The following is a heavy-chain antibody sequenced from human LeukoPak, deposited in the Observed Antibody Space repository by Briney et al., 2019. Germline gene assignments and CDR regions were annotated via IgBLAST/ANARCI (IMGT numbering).Heavy chain of an antibody. CDR3: ATTVAGAGY. CDR2: LSYSGGT. V-gene: IGHV4-59*03. J-gene: IGHJ4*02. Sequence: PSETLSLTCIVSGASITSYYWNWYRQPPGKGLEWLGHLSYSGGTSYNPSLTSRVTFSVDTSKNQFSLKLTSLTAADAAVYYCATTVAGAGYWGLGILVTVSS. D-gene: IGHD6-19*01. CDR1: GASITSYY.